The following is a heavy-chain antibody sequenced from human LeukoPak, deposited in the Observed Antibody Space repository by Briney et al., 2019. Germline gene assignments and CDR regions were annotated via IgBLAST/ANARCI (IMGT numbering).Heavy chain of an antibody. D-gene: IGHD4-17*01. CDR3: AITGGPTVTAFDL. Sequence: PGGSLRLPCVASGFIFRNYWMSWVRQAPGKGLEWVANISHDGGDKNYVDSVKGRFTISRDNAKSSLYLQMSSLRVEDTAVYYCAITGGPTVTAFDLWGQGILVTVSS. CDR1: GFIFRNYW. V-gene: IGHV3-7*02. CDR2: ISHDGGDK. J-gene: IGHJ4*02.